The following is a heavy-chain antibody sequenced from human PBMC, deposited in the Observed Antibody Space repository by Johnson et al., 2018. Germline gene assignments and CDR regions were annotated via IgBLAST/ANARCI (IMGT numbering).Heavy chain of an antibody. CDR1: GFPFADYG. V-gene: IGHV3-20*04. Sequence: EVQLLESGGRVVRPGGSLRLSCVASGFPFADYGMTWVRQAPGKGLEWVSGADWRGANTGYADSVKGRITISRDNARSSLYLQMRSRSAEETALYYCARAKCRGYDVFDYYNGMDVWGQGTTVTVSS. J-gene: IGHJ6*02. CDR3: ARAKCRGYDVFDYYNGMDV. CDR2: ADWRGANT. D-gene: IGHD5-12*01.